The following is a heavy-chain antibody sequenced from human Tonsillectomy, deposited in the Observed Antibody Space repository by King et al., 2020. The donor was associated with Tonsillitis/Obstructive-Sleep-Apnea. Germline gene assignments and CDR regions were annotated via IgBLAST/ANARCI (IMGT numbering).Heavy chain of an antibody. V-gene: IGHV3-74*01. CDR2: INSDGSST. Sequence: VQLVESGGGLVQPGGSLRLSCAASGFTFSSYWMHWVRQAPGKGLVWVSRINSDGSSTSYADSVKGRFTISRDNDKNTLYLQMNSLRAEDTAVYYCARDAQTYDFWGGYWVDYYYSGMDVWGQGTTVTVSS. CDR1: GFTFSSYW. D-gene: IGHD3-3*01. CDR3: ARDAQTYDFWGGYWVDYYYSGMDV. J-gene: IGHJ6*02.